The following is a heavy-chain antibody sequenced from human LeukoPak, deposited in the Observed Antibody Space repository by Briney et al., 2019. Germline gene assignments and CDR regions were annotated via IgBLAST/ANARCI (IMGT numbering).Heavy chain of an antibody. CDR2: ISSSSSYI. CDR3: ARDIGGSGSYYGGVDYFDY. V-gene: IGHV3-21*01. D-gene: IGHD3-10*01. J-gene: IGHJ4*02. CDR1: GFTFSSYS. Sequence: PGGSLRLSCAASGFTFSSYSMNWVRQAPGKGLEWVSSISSSSSYIYYADSVKGRFTISRDNAKNSLYLQMNSLRAEDTAVYYCARDIGGSGSYYGGVDYFDYWGQGTLVTVSS.